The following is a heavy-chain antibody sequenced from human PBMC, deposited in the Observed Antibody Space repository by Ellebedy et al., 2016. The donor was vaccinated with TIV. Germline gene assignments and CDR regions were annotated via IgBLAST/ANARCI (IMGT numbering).Heavy chain of an antibody. D-gene: IGHD3-10*02. CDR1: KFTVSYNY. J-gene: IGHJ2*01. CDR2: IYTDDST. CDR3: ARASFYDVDLSGWYFDL. V-gene: IGHV3-66*01. Sequence: GGSLRLSCAASKFTVSYNYMNRVRQAPGKGPEWVSGIYTDDSTDYADSVKGRFTISRDNSKNTLYLQMNSLRTEDTAVYYCARASFYDVDLSGWYFDLWGRGTLITVSS.